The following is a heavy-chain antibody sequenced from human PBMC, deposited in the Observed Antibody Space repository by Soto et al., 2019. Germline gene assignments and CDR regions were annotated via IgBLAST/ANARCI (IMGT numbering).Heavy chain of an antibody. CDR2: IYYNDDR. V-gene: IGHV2-5*01. J-gene: IGHJ4*02. D-gene: IGHD5-12*01. Sequence: SGPTLVNPTQTLTLTCTFSGFSFTTAGVAVGWIRQTPGGALGWLTLIYYNDDRRFSPSLKTRLTITGDTSKNQVVLSLTNVDPEDTATYFCAHSDGGYEIIYFDFWGQGIPVTVSS. CDR3: AHSDGGYEIIYFDF. CDR1: GFSFTTAGVA.